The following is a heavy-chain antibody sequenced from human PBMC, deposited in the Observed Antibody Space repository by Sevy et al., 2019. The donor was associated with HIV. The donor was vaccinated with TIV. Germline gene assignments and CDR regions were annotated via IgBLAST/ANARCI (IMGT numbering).Heavy chain of an antibody. Sequence: ASVKVSCKVSGYTLTELSMHWVRQAPGKGLEWMGGFDPEDGETIYAQKFQGRVTMTEGTSTDTAYMELSSLRSEDTAVYYCATGPVTTLNFDYWGQGTLVTVSS. V-gene: IGHV1-24*01. D-gene: IGHD4-17*01. CDR3: ATGPVTTLNFDY. CDR1: GYTLTELS. J-gene: IGHJ4*02. CDR2: FDPEDGET.